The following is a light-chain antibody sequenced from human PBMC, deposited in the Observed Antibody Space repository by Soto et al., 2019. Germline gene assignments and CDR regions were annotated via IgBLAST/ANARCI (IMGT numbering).Light chain of an antibody. CDR1: QSVSSN. Sequence: EIVMTQSPATLSVSPGERATLSCRASQSVSSNLAWYQQKPGQAPRLLIYGASTRATGIPARFSGSGSGTEFTLTISSLQSEDFAVYYCQQYNNGPPWTVGQGTKVDIK. CDR3: QQYNNGPPWT. CDR2: GAS. J-gene: IGKJ1*01. V-gene: IGKV3-15*01.